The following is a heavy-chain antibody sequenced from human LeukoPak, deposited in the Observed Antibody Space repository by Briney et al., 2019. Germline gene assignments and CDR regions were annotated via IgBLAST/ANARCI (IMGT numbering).Heavy chain of an antibody. J-gene: IGHJ4*02. V-gene: IGHV3-23*01. CDR3: AKAPGGGNWS. CDR2: ISGSGRSGT. Sequence: PGGSLRLSCVASGFTFSTYAVTWVRQAPGKGLEWVSVISGSGRSGTNYADSVKGRFTISRDNSKNTLYLQMNSLRVEDTAIYYCAKAPGGGNWSWGQGTLVTVSS. D-gene: IGHD2-15*01. CDR1: GFTFSTYA.